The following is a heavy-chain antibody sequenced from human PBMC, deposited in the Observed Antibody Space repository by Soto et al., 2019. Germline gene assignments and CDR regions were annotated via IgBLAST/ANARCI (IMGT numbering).Heavy chain of an antibody. CDR3: AREDDSSDRDYYGLDV. Sequence: QVQLQESGPGLVRPSQTLSLTCTVSGGSISTDHYHWTWIRQAPGKGLEWIGYIHYSGSIQFNPSLPSRVSMSVDTSKNLFSLRLSSVTAADTAVYFCAREDDSSDRDYYGLDVWGQGTTVTVSS. CDR2: IHYSGSI. D-gene: IGHD4-4*01. J-gene: IGHJ6*02. CDR1: GGSISTDHYH. V-gene: IGHV4-30-4*01.